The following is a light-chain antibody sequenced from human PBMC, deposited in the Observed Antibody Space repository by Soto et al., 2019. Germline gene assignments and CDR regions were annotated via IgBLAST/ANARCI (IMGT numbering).Light chain of an antibody. V-gene: IGLV2-14*03. CDR1: SSDVGGDKY. J-gene: IGLJ1*01. CDR2: DVS. Sequence: QSVLTQPASVSGSPGQSITISCTGTSSDVGGDKYVSWYQQHPGKAPKLMIYDVSVRPSGVSIRFSGSKSGSTASLTISGLQAEDEANYYCSSYSSDSSIYVFGYGTKLTVL. CDR3: SSYSSDSSIYV.